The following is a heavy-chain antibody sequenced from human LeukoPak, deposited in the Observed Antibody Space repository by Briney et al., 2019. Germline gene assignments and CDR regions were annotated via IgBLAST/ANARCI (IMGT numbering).Heavy chain of an antibody. CDR1: GFTLSSFW. CDR3: AKKNYCDG. CDR2: IKYDGSEK. V-gene: IGHV3-7*01. Sequence: GGSLRLSCAVSGFTLSSFWMTWVRQAPGKGLGWVASIKYDGSEKKYVDSVEGRFTISRDNAKNSLYLQMNSLRAEDTAVYYCAKKNYCDGWGQGTLVTVSS. J-gene: IGHJ4*02.